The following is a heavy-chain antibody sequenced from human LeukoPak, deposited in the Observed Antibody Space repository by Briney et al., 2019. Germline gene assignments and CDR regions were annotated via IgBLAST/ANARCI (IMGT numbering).Heavy chain of an antibody. V-gene: IGHV1-69*06. D-gene: IGHD4-23*01. CDR3: ARGGPYVGDPFDY. J-gene: IGHJ4*02. CDR1: GGTFSSYA. Sequence: SVKVSCKASGGTFSSYAISWVRQAPGQGLEWMGGIIPIFGTANYAQKFQGRVTITADKSTSTAYMELSSLRSEDTAVYYCARGGPYVGDPFDYWGQGTLVTVSS. CDR2: IIPIFGTA.